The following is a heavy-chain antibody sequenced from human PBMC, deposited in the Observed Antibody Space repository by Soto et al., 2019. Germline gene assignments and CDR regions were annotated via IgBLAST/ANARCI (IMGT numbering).Heavy chain of an antibody. J-gene: IGHJ6*02. CDR2: ISSRSYTI. CDR3: ARGGSSSDNGMDV. Sequence: EVQLVESGVGLVPPGGSLRLSCAASGFSFSTYSMNWVRQSPGKGLEWVSYISSRSYTIYYVDSVKGRFTISRDNAQNSLYLQMNSLRDEYTAVYYCARGGSSSDNGMDVWGQGTTVTVSS. V-gene: IGHV3-48*02. CDR1: GFSFSTYS. D-gene: IGHD6-6*01.